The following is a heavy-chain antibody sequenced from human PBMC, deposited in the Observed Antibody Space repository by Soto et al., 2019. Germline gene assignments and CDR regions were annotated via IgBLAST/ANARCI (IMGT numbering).Heavy chain of an antibody. Sequence: QVQLVESGGGVVQPGRSLRLSCAASGFTFSSYAMHWVRQAPGKGLEWVAVRSYDGSNKYYADSVKGRFTISRDNSKNTLYLQMNSLRAEDTAVYYCARVRGIAARPRYYGMDVWGQGTTVTVSS. V-gene: IGHV3-30-3*01. CDR1: GFTFSSYA. D-gene: IGHD6-6*01. J-gene: IGHJ6*02. CDR3: ARVRGIAARPRYYGMDV. CDR2: RSYDGSNK.